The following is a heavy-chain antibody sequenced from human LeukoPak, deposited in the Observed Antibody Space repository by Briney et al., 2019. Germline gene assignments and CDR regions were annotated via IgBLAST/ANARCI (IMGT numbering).Heavy chain of an antibody. CDR3: ARGGGRYSVDY. CDR2: ISPNGGGT. D-gene: IGHD1-26*01. J-gene: IGHJ4*02. V-gene: IGHV1-2*02. Sequence: ASVTVSCKASGYTFIDYYMHWVRQAPGQGLEWIGWISPNGGGTKCVQKFQGRVTMTRDTSITTVYMELSGLSFDDTAVYYCARGGGRYSVDYWGQGTLVIVSS. CDR1: GYTFIDYY.